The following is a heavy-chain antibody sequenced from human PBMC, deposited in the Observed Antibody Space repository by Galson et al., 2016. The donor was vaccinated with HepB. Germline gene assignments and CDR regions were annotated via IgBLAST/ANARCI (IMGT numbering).Heavy chain of an antibody. V-gene: IGHV3-20*04. Sequence: SLRLSCAASGFTFDDYAMSWVRQAPGKGLEWVSGINWKGGRTGYADSVKGRFSISRDSSRNTVNLQMNSLRVDDTAIYYCVKYTVVTLDGPAPADWGQGTLVTVSA. CDR3: VKYTVVTLDGPAPAD. D-gene: IGHD4-23*01. CDR2: INWKGGRT. J-gene: IGHJ4*02. CDR1: GFTFDDYA.